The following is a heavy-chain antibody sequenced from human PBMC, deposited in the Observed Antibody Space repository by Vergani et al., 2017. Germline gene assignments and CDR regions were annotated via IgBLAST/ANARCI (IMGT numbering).Heavy chain of an antibody. Sequence: VQLLDSGGGLVQPGGSLRLSCAASGFILSSHAMHWVRQAPGKGLKGVAFIWYEGSKEYYADSVKGRFTISRDNSKNTLYLKMNNLRAADTAVYYCARYDFCAHGFCYMPYYYYMDVWGKGTAVTVSS. J-gene: IGHJ6*03. D-gene: IGHD3-3*01. V-gene: IGHV3-33*08. CDR3: ARYDFCAHGFCYMPYYYYMDV. CDR1: GFILSSHA. CDR2: IWYEGSKE.